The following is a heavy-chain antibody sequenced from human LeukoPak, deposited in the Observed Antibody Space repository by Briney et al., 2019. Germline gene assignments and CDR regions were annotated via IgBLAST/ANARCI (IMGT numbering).Heavy chain of an antibody. Sequence: ASVKVSCKASGFTFSRSAVQWVRQARGQRLEGIGWIVVGSGNTNYAQRFQERVTITRDMSSSTAYMELSSLRSEDTAVYYCAAGGPADYRSINDYGMDFWGKGTTVTVSS. V-gene: IGHV1-58*01. D-gene: IGHD4-11*01. CDR1: GFTFSRSA. J-gene: IGHJ6*04. CDR2: IVVGSGNT. CDR3: AAGGPADYRSINDYGMDF.